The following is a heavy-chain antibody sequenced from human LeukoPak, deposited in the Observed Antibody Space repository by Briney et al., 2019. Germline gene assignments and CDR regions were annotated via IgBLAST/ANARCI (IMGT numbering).Heavy chain of an antibody. CDR2: IKQDGTEK. Sequence: GGSLRLSCAASGFIFSKYWMSWVRQAPGKGLEWVANIKQDGTEKYYLDSVKGRFTISRDNAKNSLCLHMDSLRAEDTAVYYCATSWDYWGQGTLVTVSS. CDR3: ATSWDY. V-gene: IGHV3-7*01. CDR1: GFIFSKYW. J-gene: IGHJ4*02.